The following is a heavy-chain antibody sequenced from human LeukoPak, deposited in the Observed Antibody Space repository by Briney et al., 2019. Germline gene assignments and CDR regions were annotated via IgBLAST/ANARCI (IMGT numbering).Heavy chain of an antibody. Sequence: SETLSLTCIVSGGSVSSGDYYWSWIRQPAGEGLEWIGRIYPSGNTNYNPSLKSRVTISMDTSKNRISLKVSSVTAADTAVYYCARVEATATAYFDYWGQGTLVTVSS. J-gene: IGHJ4*02. CDR2: IYPSGNT. D-gene: IGHD5-18*01. CDR3: ARVEATATAYFDY. CDR1: GGSVSSGDYY. V-gene: IGHV4-61*02.